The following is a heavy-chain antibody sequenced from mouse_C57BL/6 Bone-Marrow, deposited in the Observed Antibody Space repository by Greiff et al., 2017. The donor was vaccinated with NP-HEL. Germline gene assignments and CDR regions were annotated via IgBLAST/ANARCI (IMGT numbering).Heavy chain of an antibody. CDR1: GFTFSSYT. D-gene: IGHD1-1*01. V-gene: IGHV5-9*01. CDR2: ISGGGGNT. Sequence: EVQGVESGGGLVKPGGSLKLSCAASGFTFSSYTMSWVRQTPEKRLEWVATISGGGGNTYYPDSVKGRFTISRDNAKNTLYLQMSSLRSEDTALYYCARQGTTVVDDYAMDYWGQGTSVTVSS. J-gene: IGHJ4*01. CDR3: ARQGTTVVDDYAMDY.